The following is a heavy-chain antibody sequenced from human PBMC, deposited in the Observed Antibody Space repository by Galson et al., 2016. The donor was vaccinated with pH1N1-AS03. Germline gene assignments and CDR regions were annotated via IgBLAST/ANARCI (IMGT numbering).Heavy chain of an antibody. CDR2: INAGNGDT. V-gene: IGHV1-3*01. D-gene: IGHD4-17*01. J-gene: IGHJ4*02. CDR1: GYTFTSYA. CDR3: ARSDNGDYVDY. Sequence: SVKVSCKASGYTFTSYAMHWVRQAPGQGLEWMGWINAGNGDTKYSQKFQGRVTITRDTSASMAYMGLSSLRSEVTAVYYCARSDNGDYVDYWGQGTLVTVSS.